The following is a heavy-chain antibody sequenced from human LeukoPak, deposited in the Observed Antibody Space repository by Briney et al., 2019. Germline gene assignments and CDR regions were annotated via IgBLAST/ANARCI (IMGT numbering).Heavy chain of an antibody. CDR2: FSGSGGST. J-gene: IGHJ6*03. D-gene: IGHD4-23*01. Sequence: GGSLRLSCGAPGLTFRSSAMSWVPKAPGKALEWVSAFSGSGGSTYYADSVKGRFTISRDNSKNTLYLQMNSLRAEDTAVYYCAKARYGGNSDYYYYMDVWGKGTTVTVSS. CDR3: AKARYGGNSDYYYYMDV. V-gene: IGHV3-23*01. CDR1: GLTFRSSA.